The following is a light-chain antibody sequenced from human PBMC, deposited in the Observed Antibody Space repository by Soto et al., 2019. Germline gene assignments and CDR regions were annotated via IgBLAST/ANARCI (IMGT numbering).Light chain of an antibody. Sequence: DIQMTQSPSTLSASVGDRVTITCRASQSISISLAWYQQKPGKAPKLLIYKASNLETGVPSRFSGSGSGTEFTLTISSLQPDDFATYYCQQYSKNPLTFGGGTKVDIK. CDR3: QQYSKNPLT. J-gene: IGKJ4*01. CDR2: KAS. V-gene: IGKV1-5*03. CDR1: QSISIS.